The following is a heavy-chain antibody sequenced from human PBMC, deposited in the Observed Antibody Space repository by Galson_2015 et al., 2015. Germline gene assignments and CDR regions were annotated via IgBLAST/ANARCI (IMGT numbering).Heavy chain of an antibody. V-gene: IGHV3-21*01. CDR2: ISSTTTYI. Sequence: SLRLSCAASEFTFSSYYMSWVRQAPGKGLAWVSSISSTTTYIYYADSVKGRFTISRDNAKNSLYRQMNSLGAEDTAVYYCARQILDYDFWSGYYPTNFDYWGQGTLVTVSS. J-gene: IGHJ4*02. CDR3: ARQILDYDFWSGYYPTNFDY. CDR1: EFTFSSYY. D-gene: IGHD3-3*01.